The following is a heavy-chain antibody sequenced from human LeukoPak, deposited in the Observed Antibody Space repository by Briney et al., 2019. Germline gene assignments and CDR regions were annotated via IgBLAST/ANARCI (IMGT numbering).Heavy chain of an antibody. CDR2: ISGSGVTI. J-gene: IGHJ4*02. CDR3: ARVGAYTNSLDY. V-gene: IGHV3-11*04. D-gene: IGHD3-16*01. Sequence: GGSLRLSCAASGFSFSDSDYYMTWIRQAPGKGLEWVSYISGSGVTIYYGDSVKGRFTISRDNAKNSLYLQMNSLRAEDTAVYYCARVGAYTNSLDYWGQGTLVSVSS. CDR1: GFSFSDSDYY.